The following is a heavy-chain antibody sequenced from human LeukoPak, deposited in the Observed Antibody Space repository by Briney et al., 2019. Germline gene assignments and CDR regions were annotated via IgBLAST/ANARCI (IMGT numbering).Heavy chain of an antibody. D-gene: IGHD5-18*01. V-gene: IGHV4-39*07. CDR3: ARTAEGGYTYDYFYYYYMDV. CDR1: GGSISGSSYY. Sequence: SETLSLTCTVSGGSISGSSYYWGWIRQSPGKGLEWIGRTYTSGSTNYNPSLKNRVTISVDTSKNQFSLKLSSVTAADTAVYYCARTAEGGYTYDYFYYYYMDVWGKGTTVTISS. CDR2: TYTSGST. J-gene: IGHJ6*03.